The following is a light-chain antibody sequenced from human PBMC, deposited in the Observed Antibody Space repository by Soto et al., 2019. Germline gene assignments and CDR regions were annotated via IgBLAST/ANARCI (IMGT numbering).Light chain of an antibody. CDR1: QSLSSSY. J-gene: IGKJ1*01. CDR2: GAS. Sequence: EIVLTQSPGPLSLSPGERATLSCRASQSLSSSYLAWYQQKPGQAPRLIIYGASSRATGIPDKFSGSGSGTDFTLTISRLEPEDVAVYYCQQYGSSPRTFGQGTKVDI. CDR3: QQYGSSPRT. V-gene: IGKV3-20*01.